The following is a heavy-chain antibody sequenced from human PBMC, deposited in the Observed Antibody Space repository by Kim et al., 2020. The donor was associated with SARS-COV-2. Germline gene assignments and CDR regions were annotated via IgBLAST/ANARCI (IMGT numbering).Heavy chain of an antibody. J-gene: IGHJ4*02. CDR3: ARDMDPTVYDY. Sequence: TTYSQKFQGRDTITRATSANTAYMELRRLTTKDTAIYYCARDMDPTVYDYWGQGTLVTVSS. D-gene: IGHD4-4*01. CDR2: T. V-gene: IGHV1-3*01.